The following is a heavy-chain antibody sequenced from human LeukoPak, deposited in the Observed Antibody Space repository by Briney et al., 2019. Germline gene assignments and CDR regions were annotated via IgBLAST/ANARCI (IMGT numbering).Heavy chain of an antibody. CDR2: ISYDGRNK. V-gene: IGHV3-30*04. CDR1: KFTFSSYT. J-gene: IGHJ4*02. D-gene: IGHD5-18*01. CDR3: ARESRDTAMATDY. Sequence: GRSLRLSCAASKFTFSSYTMHRVRQAPGKGLDWVAVISYDGRNKYYGDSVKGRFTISRDNSKNTLYLQMNSLRPEDTAIYYCARESRDTAMATDYWGQGTLVTVSS.